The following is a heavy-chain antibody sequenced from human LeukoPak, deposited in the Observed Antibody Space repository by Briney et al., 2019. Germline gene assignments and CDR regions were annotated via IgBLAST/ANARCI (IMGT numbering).Heavy chain of an antibody. D-gene: IGHD3-22*01. V-gene: IGHV3-7*01. CDR1: GFTFSSYW. Sequence: GGSLRLSCAASGFTFSSYWMSWVRLAPGKGLEWVANIKQDGSEKYYVDSVKGRFTISRDNAKNSLYLQMNSLRAEDTAVYYCARDYYDSSGYYLFDYWGQGTLVTVSS. CDR3: ARDYYDSSGYYLFDY. CDR2: IKQDGSEK. J-gene: IGHJ4*02.